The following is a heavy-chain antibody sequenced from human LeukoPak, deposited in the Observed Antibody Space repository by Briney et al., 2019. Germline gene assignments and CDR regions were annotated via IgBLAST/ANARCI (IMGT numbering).Heavy chain of an antibody. D-gene: IGHD3-10*01. CDR2: ISAYNGNT. J-gene: IGHJ4*02. V-gene: IGHV1-18*01. CDR1: GYTFTSYG. CDR3: ARDGYYYGSGSYYNVGY. Sequence: AAVKVSCKASGYTFTSYGISWVRQPPGQGLEWMGSISAYNGNTNYAQKLQGRVTMTTDTSTSTAYMELRSLRSDDTAVYYCARDGYYYGSGSYYNVGYWGQETLVTVSS.